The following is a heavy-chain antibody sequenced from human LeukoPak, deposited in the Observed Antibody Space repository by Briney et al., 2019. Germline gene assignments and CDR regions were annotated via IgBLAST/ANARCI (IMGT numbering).Heavy chain of an antibody. V-gene: IGHV4-31*03. J-gene: IGHJ2*01. CDR3: ARAILTASGYVWHFDL. D-gene: IGHD3-3*01. Sequence: PSETLSLTCTVSGGSISSGGYWWSWIRQHPGKGLEWIGYIYYSGNTYYNPSLKSRLTMSVDTSKNQFSLKLSSATAADTAVYYCARAILTASGYVWHFDLWGRGTLVTVSS. CDR1: GGSISSGGYW. CDR2: IYYSGNT.